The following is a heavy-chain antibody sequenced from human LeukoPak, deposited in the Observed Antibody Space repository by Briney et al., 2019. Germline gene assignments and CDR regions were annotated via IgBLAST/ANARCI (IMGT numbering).Heavy chain of an antibody. J-gene: IGHJ5*02. D-gene: IGHD6-13*01. CDR2: ISYDGSNK. Sequence: GGSLRLSCAASGFTFSSYAMHWVRQAPGKGLEWVAVISYDGSNKCYADSVKGRFTISRDNSKNTLYLQMNSLRAEDTAVYYCAKVAGYSSSWYNWFDPWGQGTLVTVSS. CDR3: AKVAGYSSSWYNWFDP. V-gene: IGHV3-30-3*01. CDR1: GFTFSSYA.